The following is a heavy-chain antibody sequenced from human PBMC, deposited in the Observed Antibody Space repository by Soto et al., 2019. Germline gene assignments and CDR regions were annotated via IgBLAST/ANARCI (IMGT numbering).Heavy chain of an antibody. CDR3: ARVRGYDLGYYYGMDV. Sequence: PGGSLRLSCAASGFTFSSYWMSWVRQAPGKGLEWVANIKQDGSEKYYVDSVKGRFTISRDNAKNSLYLQMNSLRAEDTVVYYCARVRGYDLGYYYGMDVWGQGTTVTVSS. V-gene: IGHV3-7*01. J-gene: IGHJ6*02. CDR1: GFTFSSYW. CDR2: IKQDGSEK. D-gene: IGHD5-12*01.